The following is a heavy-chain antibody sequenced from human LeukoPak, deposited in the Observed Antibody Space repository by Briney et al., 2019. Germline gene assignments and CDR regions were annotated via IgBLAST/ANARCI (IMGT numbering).Heavy chain of an antibody. J-gene: IGHJ4*02. CDR3: AKDTLFGFGSSSWNRLGGY. Sequence: GGSLRLSCAASGFTFSSYWMHWVRQAPGKGLVWVSRINNDGSSTSYADSVKGRFTISRDNAKNTLYLQMNSLRAEDTAVYYCAKDTLFGFGSSSWNRLGGYWGQGTLVTVSS. D-gene: IGHD6-13*01. CDR2: INNDGSST. CDR1: GFTFSSYW. V-gene: IGHV3-74*01.